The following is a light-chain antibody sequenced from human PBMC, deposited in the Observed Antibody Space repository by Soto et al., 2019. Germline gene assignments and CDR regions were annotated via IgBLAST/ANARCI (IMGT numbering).Light chain of an antibody. V-gene: IGLV8-61*01. Sequence: QAVVTQEPSFSVSPGRTVTLTCGLSSGSVSTNFYPSWYQQTPGHAPRTLIYRTNTRSSGVPDRFSGSILGNKAALTITGAQADDESDYYCALYVGNGIWVFGGGTKLIVL. CDR1: SGSVSTNFY. J-gene: IGLJ3*02. CDR2: RTN. CDR3: ALYVGNGIWV.